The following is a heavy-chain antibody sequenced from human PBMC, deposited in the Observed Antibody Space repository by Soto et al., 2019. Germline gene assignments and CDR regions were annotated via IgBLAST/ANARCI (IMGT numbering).Heavy chain of an antibody. CDR1: GDSISGYY. J-gene: IGHJ5*02. CDR2: IYYSGST. V-gene: IGHV4-59*01. Sequence: QVQLQESGPGLVKPSETLSLTCTVSGDSISGYYWSWIRQPPGKGLEWIGYIYYSGSTNYNPSLTSPIHLPIDTSKPQLSLKVNSVTTGDTAVYNCARASSWDGQLHHWGPGTLVTVSS. CDR3: ARASSWDGQLHH. D-gene: IGHD2-2*01.